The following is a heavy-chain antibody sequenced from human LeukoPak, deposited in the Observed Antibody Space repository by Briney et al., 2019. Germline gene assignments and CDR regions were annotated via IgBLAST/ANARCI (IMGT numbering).Heavy chain of an antibody. Sequence: GESLKISCKTSGYSFTSYWIGWVRQMPGKGLEWMGIIYPGDSDTRYSPSFQGQVTISADKSISTAYLQWSSLKASDTAMYYCAILPYSAIVTGLNWFAPWGRGTLVSVSS. CDR2: IYPGDSDT. CDR1: GYSFTSYW. J-gene: IGHJ5*02. D-gene: IGHD3-9*01. V-gene: IGHV5-51*01. CDR3: AILPYSAIVTGLNWFAP.